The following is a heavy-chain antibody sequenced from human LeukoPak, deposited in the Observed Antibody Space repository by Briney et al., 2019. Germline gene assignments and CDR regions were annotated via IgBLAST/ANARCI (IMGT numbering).Heavy chain of an antibody. D-gene: IGHD1-26*01. CDR3: AKDRSIGTYYTFDH. J-gene: IGHJ4*02. CDR2: ISSGSSYI. Sequence: GGSLRLSCAASGLTFSRYSMNWVRQAPGKGLEWVSSISSGSSYIYYVDSVKGRFTVSRDNSKNNLYLQMSRLTAADTAVYYCAKDRSIGTYYTFDHWGQGTLVTVSS. V-gene: IGHV3-21*04. CDR1: GLTFSRYS.